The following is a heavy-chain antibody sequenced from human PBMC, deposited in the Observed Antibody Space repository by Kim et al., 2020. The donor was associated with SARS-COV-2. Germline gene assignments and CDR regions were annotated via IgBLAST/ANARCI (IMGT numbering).Heavy chain of an antibody. CDR3: ASLKGTELPWLWDGMDV. Sequence: GGSLRLSCAASGFTFSSYGMHWVRQAPGKGLEWVAVIWYDGSNKYYADSVKGRFTISRDNSKNTLYLQMNSLRAEDTAVYYCASLKGTELPWLWDGMDVWGQGTTVTVSS. V-gene: IGHV3-33*01. CDR2: IWYDGSNK. D-gene: IGHD5-12*01. CDR1: GFTFSSYG. J-gene: IGHJ6*02.